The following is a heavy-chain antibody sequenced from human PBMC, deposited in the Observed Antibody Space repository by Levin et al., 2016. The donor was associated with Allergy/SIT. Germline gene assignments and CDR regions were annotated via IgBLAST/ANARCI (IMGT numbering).Heavy chain of an antibody. CDR2: MNPNSGNT. CDR3: ASRSGSQYYYAMDV. J-gene: IGHJ6*02. CDR1: GYTFTSYD. V-gene: IGHV1-8*01. Sequence: ASVKVSCKASGYTFTSYDINWVRQATGQGLEWMGWMNPNSGNTGYAQKFQGRVTMTRNTSTSTAYMELSSLRSEDTAVYYCASRSGSQYYYAMDVWGQGTTVIVSS. D-gene: IGHD3-22*01.